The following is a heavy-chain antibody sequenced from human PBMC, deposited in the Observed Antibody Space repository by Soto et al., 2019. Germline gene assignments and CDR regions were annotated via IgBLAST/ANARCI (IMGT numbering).Heavy chain of an antibody. CDR2: VYYTGTT. V-gene: IGHV4-59*01. J-gene: IGHJ5*01. Sequence: WETLSLTCSVSNVSINSSYWAWIRQPPGKGLEWIGWVYYTGTTKYNPSLKSRVTISIDTSKDEFSLKLRSVTTADTAVYFCAKDRGGRGPFDPWGQGTLVTVSS. CDR1: NVSINSSY. CDR3: AKDRGGRGPFDP. D-gene: IGHD1-26*01.